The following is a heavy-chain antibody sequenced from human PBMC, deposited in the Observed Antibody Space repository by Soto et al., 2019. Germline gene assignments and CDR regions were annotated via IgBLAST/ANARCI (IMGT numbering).Heavy chain of an antibody. CDR1: GGSISSYY. CDR3: ARDREMATIFGY. V-gene: IGHV4-59*01. Sequence: SETLSLTCTVSGGSISSYYWSWIRQPPGKGLEWIGYIYYSGSTNYNPSLKSRVTISVDTSKNQFSLKLSSVTAADTAVYYCARDREMATIFGYWGQGTLVTVSS. J-gene: IGHJ4*02. D-gene: IGHD5-12*01. CDR2: IYYSGST.